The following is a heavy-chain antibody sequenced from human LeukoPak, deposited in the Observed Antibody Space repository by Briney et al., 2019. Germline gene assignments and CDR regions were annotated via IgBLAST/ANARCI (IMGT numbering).Heavy chain of an antibody. V-gene: IGHV1-18*01. CDR1: GYTFTSYG. D-gene: IGHD2-15*01. CDR3: AREPLGYCSGGSCYRDAFDI. CDR2: ISAYYGNT. Sequence: ASVKVSCKASGYTFTSYGISWVRQAPGQGLEWMGWISAYYGNTNYAQKLQGRVTMTTDTSTSTAYMELRSLRSDDTAVYYCAREPLGYCSGGSCYRDAFDIWGQGTMVTVSS. J-gene: IGHJ3*02.